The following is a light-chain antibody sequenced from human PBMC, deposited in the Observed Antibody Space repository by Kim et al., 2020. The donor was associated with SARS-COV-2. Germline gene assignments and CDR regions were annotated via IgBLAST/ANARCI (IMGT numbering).Light chain of an antibody. V-gene: IGKV1-17*03. CDR2: VAS. J-gene: IGKJ1*01. CDR1: QGISNY. CDR3: LRHNGHPRT. Sequence: DIQMTQSPSDMSASVGDRVTITCRASQGISNYLAWFQQKPGKVPKRLIYVASSLQSGVPSRFSGSGSGTEFTLTISSPQSEDFATFYSLRHNGHPRTFGQGTKVYIK.